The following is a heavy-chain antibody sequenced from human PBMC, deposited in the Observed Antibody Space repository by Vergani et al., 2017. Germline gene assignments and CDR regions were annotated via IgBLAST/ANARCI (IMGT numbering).Heavy chain of an antibody. V-gene: IGHV5-51*01. J-gene: IGHJ4*02. D-gene: IGHD3-22*01. Sequence: EVQLVQSGAEVKKPGESLKISCKGSGYSFTSYWIGWVRQMPGKGLEWMGIIYPGDSDTRYSPSFQGQVTISAAKSISTAYLQWSSLKASDTAMYYCARRGYRDSSGYYYPKFDYWGQGTLVTVSS. CDR1: GYSFTSYW. CDR3: ARRGYRDSSGYYYPKFDY. CDR2: IYPGDSDT.